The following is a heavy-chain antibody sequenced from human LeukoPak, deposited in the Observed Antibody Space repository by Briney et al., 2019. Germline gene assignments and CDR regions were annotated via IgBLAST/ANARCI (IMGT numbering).Heavy chain of an antibody. V-gene: IGHV3-9*01. D-gene: IGHD3-3*01. CDR1: GFTFDDYA. J-gene: IGHJ6*02. CDR3: ARSIMIFGVVYGMDV. CDR2: ISWNSGSI. Sequence: GGSLRLSCAASGFTFDDYAMHWVRQAPGKGLEWVSGISWNSGSIGYADSVKGRFTISRDNAKNSLYLQMNSLRAEDTAVYYCARSIMIFGVVYGMDVWGQGTTVTVSS.